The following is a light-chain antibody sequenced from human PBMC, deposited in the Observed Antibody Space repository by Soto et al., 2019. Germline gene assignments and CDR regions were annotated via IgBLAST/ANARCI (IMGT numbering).Light chain of an antibody. CDR3: QQYNNWPPVT. J-gene: IGKJ3*01. Sequence: DIQMTQSPSTLSASVGDRVTITCRASQTINNWLAWYQQKPGRAPKLLISKATSLESGVPSRFSGSGSGTEFTLTITSLQSEDFAVYFCQQYNNWPPVTFGPGTKVDI. CDR2: KAT. CDR1: QTINNW. V-gene: IGKV1-5*03.